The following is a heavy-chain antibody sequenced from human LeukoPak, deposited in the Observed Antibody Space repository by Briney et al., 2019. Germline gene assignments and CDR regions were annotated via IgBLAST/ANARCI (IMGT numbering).Heavy chain of an antibody. D-gene: IGHD2-2*01. J-gene: IGHJ4*02. CDR3: EKDSMVYCSSTSCYGVNFDY. CDR2: IWYDGSNK. CDR1: GFTFSSYG. V-gene: IGHV3-33*03. Sequence: PGRSLRLSCPASGFTFSSYGMHWVRQAPGKGLEWVAVIWYDGSNKYYADSVKGRFTISRDNSKNTLYLQMNSLRAEDTAVYYCEKDSMVYCSSTSCYGVNFDYWGQGTLVTVSS.